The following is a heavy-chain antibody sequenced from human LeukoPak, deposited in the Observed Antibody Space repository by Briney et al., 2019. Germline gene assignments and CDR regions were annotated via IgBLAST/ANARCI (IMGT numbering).Heavy chain of an antibody. CDR2: INHSGST. Sequence: SETLSLTCAVYGGSFSGYYWSWIRQPPGKGLEWIGEINHSGSTNYNPSLKGRVTISVATSKNQFSLKLSSVPAADTAVYYCARGRGYSRGYFDYWGQGTLVTVSS. CDR3: ARGRGYSRGYFDY. V-gene: IGHV4-34*01. D-gene: IGHD5-18*01. J-gene: IGHJ4*02. CDR1: GGSFSGYY.